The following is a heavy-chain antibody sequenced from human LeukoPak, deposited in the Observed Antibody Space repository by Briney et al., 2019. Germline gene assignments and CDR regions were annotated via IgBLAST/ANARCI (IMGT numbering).Heavy chain of an antibody. D-gene: IGHD3-16*01. CDR2: IHTSWTT. J-gene: IGHJ5*02. Sequence: SETLSLTCTVSGGSMSDYYWSFIRQPAGKGLEWIGRIHTSWTTYFNPSLKSRVTMSVDTSKNQFSLRLASMTAADTAVYFCARGDYYDGGGRNWFDPWGQGTLVTVSS. CDR1: GGSMSDYY. V-gene: IGHV4-4*07. CDR3: ARGDYYDGGGRNWFDP.